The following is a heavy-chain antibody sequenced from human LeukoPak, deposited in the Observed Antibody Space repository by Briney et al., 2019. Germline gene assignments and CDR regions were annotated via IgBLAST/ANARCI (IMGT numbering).Heavy chain of an antibody. V-gene: IGHV1-18*04. Sequence: ASVKLSCKASGYTLTSYGISWVRQAPGQGLDWMGWIRAYNGNTNYAQKLQGRVTMTTDTSTSTAYMELRSLRSDDTAVYYCARGRYCSGGSCYWTAGFDPWGQGTLVTVSS. D-gene: IGHD2-15*01. CDR1: GYTLTSYG. CDR2: IRAYNGNT. CDR3: ARGRYCSGGSCYWTAGFDP. J-gene: IGHJ5*02.